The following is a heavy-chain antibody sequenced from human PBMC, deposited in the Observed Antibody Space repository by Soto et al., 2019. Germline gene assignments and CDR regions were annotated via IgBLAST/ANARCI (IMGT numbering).Heavy chain of an antibody. D-gene: IGHD3-10*01. J-gene: IGHJ3*02. Sequence: ASVKVSCKASGYTFTSYDINWVRQATGQGLEWMGWMNPNSGNTGYAQKFQGRVTMTRNTSISTAYMELSSLRSEDTAVYYCARDRLVGYYGSGSSDAFDIWGQGTMVTVSS. CDR2: MNPNSGNT. CDR1: GYTFTSYD. CDR3: ARDRLVGYYGSGSSDAFDI. V-gene: IGHV1-8*01.